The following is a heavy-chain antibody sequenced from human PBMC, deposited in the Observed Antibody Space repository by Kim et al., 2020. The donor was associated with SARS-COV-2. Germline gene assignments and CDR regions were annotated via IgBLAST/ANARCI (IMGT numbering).Heavy chain of an antibody. D-gene: IGHD3-10*01. CDR2: IYPGDSDT. Sequence: GESLKISCKGSGYSFTSYWIGWVRQMPGKGLEWMGIIYPGDSDTRYSPSFQGQVTISADKSISTAYLQWSSLKASDTAMYYCARRGYGGSGTDKHGGSYWYFDLWGRGTLVTVAS. J-gene: IGHJ2*01. V-gene: IGHV5-51*01. CDR1: GYSFTSYW. CDR3: ARRGYGGSGTDKHGGSYWYFDL.